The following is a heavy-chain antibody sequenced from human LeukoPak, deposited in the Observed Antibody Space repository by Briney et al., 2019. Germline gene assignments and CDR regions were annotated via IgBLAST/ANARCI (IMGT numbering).Heavy chain of an antibody. D-gene: IGHD3-16*01. J-gene: IGHJ4*02. CDR2: IEQDASEK. CDR3: AREAQEGGIDC. Sequence: GGSLRLSCAASGFTFSSYCMSWVRQPPGKGLEWVANIEQDASEKYYVDSVKGRFTISRDNAKNSLYLQMNSLRTEDTSVYYCAREAQEGGIDCWGQGTLVTVSS. V-gene: IGHV3-7*03. CDR1: GFTFSSYC.